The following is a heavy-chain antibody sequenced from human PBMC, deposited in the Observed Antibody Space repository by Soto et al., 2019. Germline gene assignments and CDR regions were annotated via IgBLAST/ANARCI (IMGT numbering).Heavy chain of an antibody. V-gene: IGHV3-23*01. CDR1: GFTFSSYA. CDR3: AKDLLLWFEDPRGAFDI. CDR2: ISGSGGST. Sequence: PGGSLRLSCAASGFTFSSYAMSWVRQAPGKGLEWVSAISGSGGSTYYADSVKGRFTISRDNSKNTLYLQMNSLRAEDTAVYYCAKDLLLWFEDPRGAFDIWGQGTMVTVSS. J-gene: IGHJ3*02. D-gene: IGHD3-10*01.